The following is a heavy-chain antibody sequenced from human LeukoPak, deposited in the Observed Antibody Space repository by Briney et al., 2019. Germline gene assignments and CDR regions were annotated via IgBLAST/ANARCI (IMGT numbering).Heavy chain of an antibody. CDR1: GASISSYY. CDR3: ARADSGSYFWGLFDY. Sequence: SETLSLTCTVSGASISSYYWGWIRQPPGKGLEWIGSIYYSGSTYYNPSLKSRVTISVDTSKNQFSLKLSSVTAADTAVYYCARADSGSYFWGLFDYWGQGTLVTVSS. J-gene: IGHJ4*02. CDR2: IYYSGST. V-gene: IGHV4-39*07. D-gene: IGHD1-26*01.